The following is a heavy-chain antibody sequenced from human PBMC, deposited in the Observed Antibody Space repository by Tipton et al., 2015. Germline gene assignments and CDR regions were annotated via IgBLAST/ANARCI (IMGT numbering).Heavy chain of an antibody. CDR1: SDSISKYY. J-gene: IGHJ4*02. CDR2: IQYSGST. Sequence: TLSLTCSASSDSISKYYWSWIRQPPGKELEWIGYIQYSGSTNYNPSLKSRVTISVDTSKTQFSLKMTSVTAADTAVYYCARSRYTVTPDSWGQGTLVTVSS. V-gene: IGHV4-59*08. CDR3: ARSRYTVTPDS. D-gene: IGHD4-17*01.